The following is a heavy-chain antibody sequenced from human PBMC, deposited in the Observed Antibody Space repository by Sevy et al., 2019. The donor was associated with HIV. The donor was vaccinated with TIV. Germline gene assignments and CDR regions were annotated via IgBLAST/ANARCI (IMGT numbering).Heavy chain of an antibody. V-gene: IGHV3-11*01. Sequence: GGSLRLSCAASGFTFSDYYMSWIRQAPGKGLEWVSYISSSGSTINYADSVKGRFTISRDNAKNSLYLQMNSLRAEDTAVYYCARGMAGCSGGSCYGTYYYYYGMDVWGQGTTVTVSS. CDR3: ARGMAGCSGGSCYGTYYYYYGMDV. CDR2: ISSSGSTI. CDR1: GFTFSDYY. D-gene: IGHD2-15*01. J-gene: IGHJ6*02.